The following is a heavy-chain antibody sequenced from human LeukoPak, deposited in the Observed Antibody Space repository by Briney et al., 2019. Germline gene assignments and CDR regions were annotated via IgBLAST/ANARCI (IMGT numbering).Heavy chain of an antibody. Sequence: ASVKVSCKASGYTFTGHYMHWVRQAPGQGLEWMGWINPNSGGTNYAQKFQGRVTMTRDTSISTAYMELSRLRSDDTAVYYCARVRDGYNDAYDIWGQGTMVTVSS. CDR2: INPNSGGT. D-gene: IGHD5-24*01. CDR1: GYTFTGHY. J-gene: IGHJ3*02. CDR3: ARVRDGYNDAYDI. V-gene: IGHV1-2*02.